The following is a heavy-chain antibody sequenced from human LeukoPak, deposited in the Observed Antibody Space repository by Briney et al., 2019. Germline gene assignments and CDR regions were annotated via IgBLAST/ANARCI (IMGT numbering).Heavy chain of an antibody. V-gene: IGHV3-74*01. D-gene: IGHD2-2*01. CDR1: GFTFSSYW. Sequence: GGSLRLSCAASGFTFSSYWMHWVRQAPGKGLVWVSRINSDGSSTSYADSVKGRFTISRDNAKNTLYLQMNSLRAEDTAVYYCAGALLDLGYCSSTSCPSDAFDIWGQGTMVTVSS. CDR3: AGALLDLGYCSSTSCPSDAFDI. J-gene: IGHJ3*02. CDR2: INSDGSST.